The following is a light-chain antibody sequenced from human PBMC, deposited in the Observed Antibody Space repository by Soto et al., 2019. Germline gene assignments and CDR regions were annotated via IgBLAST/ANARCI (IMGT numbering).Light chain of an antibody. J-gene: IGLJ3*02. CDR2: EVN. CDR1: SSDVGNYNL. CDR3: CSYAGSKTLV. V-gene: IGLV2-23*02. Sequence: QSALTQPASVSGSPGQSITISCTGTSSDVGNYNLVSWYQHHPGKAPKLIIFEVNKRPSGISNRFSGFKSGNTASLTISGLQAEDETDYYCCSYAGSKTLVFGGGTKVTVL.